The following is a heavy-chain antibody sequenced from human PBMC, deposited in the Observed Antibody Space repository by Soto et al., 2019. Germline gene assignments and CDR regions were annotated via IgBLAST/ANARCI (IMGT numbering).Heavy chain of an antibody. V-gene: IGHV3-9*01. D-gene: IGHD2-15*01. J-gene: IGHJ4*02. CDR2: ISWNRGNI. CDR3: TRSIGPSCYSSFDY. CDR1: GFTFDDYA. Sequence: EVQLVESGGGLVQPGRSLRLSCAASGFTFDDYAIHWVRQATGKGLEWVSGISWNRGNIGYADSVKGRFTISRENAKNSLYLQMNSLRAEDTALYYCTRSIGPSCYSSFDYFGQGTLVTVSS.